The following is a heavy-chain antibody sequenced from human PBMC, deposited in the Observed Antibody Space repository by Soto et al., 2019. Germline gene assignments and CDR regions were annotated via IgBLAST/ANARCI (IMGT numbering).Heavy chain of an antibody. CDR1: GYTFTSYG. CDR2: ISAYNGNT. D-gene: IGHD3-22*01. Sequence: ASVKVSCKASGYTFTSYGISWVRQAPGQGLEWMGWISAYNGNTNYAQKLQGRVTMTTDTSTSTAYMELSSLRSEDTAVYYCARVYYDSSGYYYLPYWGQGTLVTVSS. V-gene: IGHV1-18*01. CDR3: ARVYYDSSGYYYLPY. J-gene: IGHJ4*02.